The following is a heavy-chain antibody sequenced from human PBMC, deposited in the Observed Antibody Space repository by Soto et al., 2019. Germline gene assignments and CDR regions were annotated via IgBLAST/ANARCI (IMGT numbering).Heavy chain of an antibody. J-gene: IGHJ4*02. V-gene: IGHV3-23*01. D-gene: IGHD4-17*01. CDR1: GFTFSTYS. Sequence: EVQLLESGGGLVQPGGSLRLSCAASGFTFSTYSMGWVRQAPGKGLAWVSGLSGGGANTYYADSVRGRFTISVDNSKNTVYLQMNRLRVEETAVYYCARGDGYGDAWGKGTLVTFS. CDR3: ARGDGYGDA. CDR2: LSGGGANT.